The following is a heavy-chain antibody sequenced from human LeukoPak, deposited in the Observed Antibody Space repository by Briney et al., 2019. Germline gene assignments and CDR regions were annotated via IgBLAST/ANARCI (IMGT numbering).Heavy chain of an antibody. D-gene: IGHD3-22*01. CDR2: ITISATNT. Sequence: GGSLRLSCAASGFTFSSYAVSWVRQAPGKGLEWVSTITISATNTYYADSVRGRFTISRDNSKNTLYLQMNSLRAEDTAVYYCARGSGYFLDFDYWGQGTLVTVSS. CDR3: ARGSGYFLDFDY. V-gene: IGHV3-23*01. CDR1: GFTFSSYA. J-gene: IGHJ4*02.